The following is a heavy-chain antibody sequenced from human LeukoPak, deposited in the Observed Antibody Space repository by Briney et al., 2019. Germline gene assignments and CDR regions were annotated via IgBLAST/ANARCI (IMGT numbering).Heavy chain of an antibody. CDR3: ARISSGWYSNFDY. CDR2: IYYSGST. V-gene: IGHV4-59*01. Sequence: SETLFLTCTVSGGSISSYYWSWIRQPPGKGLEWIGYIYYSGSTNYNPSLKSRVTISVDTSKNQFSLKLSSVTAADTAVYYCARISSGWYSNFDYWGQGTLVTVSS. D-gene: IGHD6-19*01. CDR1: GGSISSYY. J-gene: IGHJ4*02.